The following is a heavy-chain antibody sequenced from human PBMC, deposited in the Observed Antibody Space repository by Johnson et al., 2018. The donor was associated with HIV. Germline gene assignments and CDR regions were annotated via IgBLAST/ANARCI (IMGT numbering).Heavy chain of an antibody. CDR2: IYSGGST. D-gene: IGHD1-26*01. CDR3: AKDSYSDSQFLDAFDI. V-gene: IGHV3-66*01. J-gene: IGHJ3*02. CDR1: GFTVSSNY. Sequence: VQLVESGGGLIQPGGSLRLSCAASGFTVSSNYMSWVRQAPGKGLGWVSVIYSGGSTYYADSVKGRFTISRDNSKNTLYVQLNSLRAEDTAVYCAKDSYSDSQFLDAFDIWGQGTVVTVSS.